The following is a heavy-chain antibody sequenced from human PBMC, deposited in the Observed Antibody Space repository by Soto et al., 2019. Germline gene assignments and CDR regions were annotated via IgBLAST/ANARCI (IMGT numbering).Heavy chain of an antibody. CDR1: VYTFTDYY. D-gene: IGHD6-19*01. CDR2: INPNGGGT. Sequence: ASVTVSCKASVYTFTDYYMHWVRQAPGHGLEWMGWINPNGGGTNYAQKFQGWVTMTRDTSISTAYMELSRLKSDDTAVYYCARDRIAVASIYGMDVWGQGTTVTVSS. CDR3: ARDRIAVASIYGMDV. J-gene: IGHJ6*02. V-gene: IGHV1-2*04.